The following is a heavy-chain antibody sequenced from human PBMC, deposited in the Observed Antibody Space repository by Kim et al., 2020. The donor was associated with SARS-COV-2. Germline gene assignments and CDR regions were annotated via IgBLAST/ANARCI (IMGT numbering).Heavy chain of an antibody. CDR3: ARRRSGSQTSHFDF. CDR1: GFTFSSFA. D-gene: IGHD1-26*01. J-gene: IGHJ4*02. CDR2: IGGSGAST. Sequence: GGSLRLSCAASGFTFSSFAMTWVRQAPGKGLEWVSFIGGSGASTYYTDSVKGRFTISRDNSKNTLYLQMNSLRADDTAVYYCARRRSGSQTSHFDFWGQGTLVTVSS. V-gene: IGHV3-23*01.